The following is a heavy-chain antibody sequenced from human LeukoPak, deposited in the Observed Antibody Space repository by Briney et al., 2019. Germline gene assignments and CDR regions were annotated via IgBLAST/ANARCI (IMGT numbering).Heavy chain of an antibody. D-gene: IGHD4-11*01. V-gene: IGHV2-5*01. Sequence: SGPTLVNPTQTLTLTCTFSGFSLSTRGVGVGWIRQPPGKALEWLALIYWNDDKRYSPSLKSRLTITKDTSKNQVVLTMTNMDPVDTATYYCAHRRRTVTLDYYYYGMDVWGQGTTVTVSS. J-gene: IGHJ6*02. CDR3: AHRRRTVTLDYYYYGMDV. CDR2: IYWNDDK. CDR1: GFSLSTRGVG.